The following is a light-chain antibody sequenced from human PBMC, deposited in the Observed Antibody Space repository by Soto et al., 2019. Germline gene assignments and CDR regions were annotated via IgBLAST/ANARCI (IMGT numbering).Light chain of an antibody. V-gene: IGKV3-15*01. CDR3: QQYKNWPL. Sequence: EIMMKQSPATLSVSPGGRATLSWRASQSISDTLAWYQQKPGQPPRLLIYGASTRATGIPARLSGGGFGTEFTLTIRSLQSEDFAVCYCQQYKNWPLFGQGTRLEI. CDR1: QSISDT. CDR2: GAS. J-gene: IGKJ5*01.